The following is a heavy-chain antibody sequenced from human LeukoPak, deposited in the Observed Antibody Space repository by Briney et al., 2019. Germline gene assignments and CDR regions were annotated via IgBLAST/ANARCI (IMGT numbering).Heavy chain of an antibody. CDR1: GGTFSSYA. V-gene: IGHV1-69*13. CDR2: IIPIFGTA. J-gene: IGHJ4*02. CDR3: AVLDTAMVEGGVDY. Sequence: ASVKVSCKASGGTFSSYAISWVRQAPGQGLEWMGGIIPIFGTANYAQKFQGRVTITADESTSTAYMELSSLRSEDTAVYYCAVLDTAMVEGGVDYWGQGTLVTVSS. D-gene: IGHD5-18*01.